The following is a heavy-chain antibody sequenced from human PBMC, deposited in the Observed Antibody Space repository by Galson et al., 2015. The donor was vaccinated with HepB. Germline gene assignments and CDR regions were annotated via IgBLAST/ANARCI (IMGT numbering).Heavy chain of an antibody. V-gene: IGHV4-59*01. CDR3: ARVVGQSLIHDALEL. D-gene: IGHD6-19*01. CDR1: GGSMNAYY. J-gene: IGHJ3*01. Sequence: SETLSLTCTVSGGSMNAYYWTWIRQPPGKGLEWIGHVYYTGSTQYNPSLKSRVTISVDTSKNQFSLKLTSLTVADTAVYFCARVVGQSLIHDALELWGQGTRVPVSS. CDR2: VYYTGST.